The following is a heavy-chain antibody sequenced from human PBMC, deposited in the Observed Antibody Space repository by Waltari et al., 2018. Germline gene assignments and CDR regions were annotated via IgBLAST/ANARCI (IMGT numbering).Heavy chain of an antibody. V-gene: IGHV4-38-2*02. CDR1: GYSISDGYY. D-gene: IGHD6-19*01. J-gene: IGHJ6*03. CDR3: ARDPYGLVDVTGYYYFYMDV. CDR2: MYHSGKT. Sequence: QVQLQESGPGLLKPSETLSLTCTVSGYSISDGYYWGWLRQPPGKGLEWIGSMYHSGKTYYNPSLDSRVTLSVDTSKNHLPLKMTSVTAADPAVYYCARDPYGLVDVTGYYYFYMDVWGRGTTVTVSS.